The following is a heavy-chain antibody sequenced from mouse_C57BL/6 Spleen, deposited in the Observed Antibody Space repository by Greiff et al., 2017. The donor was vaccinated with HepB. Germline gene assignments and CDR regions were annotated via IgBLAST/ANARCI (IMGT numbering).Heavy chain of an antibody. V-gene: IGHV1-26*01. CDR2: INPNNGGT. CDR3: AREGVIYDGYYFDY. Sequence: EVQLQQSGPELVKPGASVKISCKASGYTFTDYYMNWVKQSHGKSLEWIGDINPNNGGTSYNQKFKGKATLTVDKSSSTAYMELRSLTSEDSAVYYCAREGVIYDGYYFDYWGQGTTLTVSS. CDR1: GYTFTDYY. D-gene: IGHD2-3*01. J-gene: IGHJ2*01.